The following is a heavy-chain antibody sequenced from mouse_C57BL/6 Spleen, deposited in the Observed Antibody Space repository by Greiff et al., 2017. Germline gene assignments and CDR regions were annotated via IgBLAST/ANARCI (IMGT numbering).Heavy chain of an antibody. J-gene: IGHJ2*01. Sequence: VQLKESGGGLVKPGGSLKLSCAASGFTFSDYAMHWVRQAPEKGLEWVAYISSGSSTIYYADTVKGRFPFSRDNATNTLFLQITRLRSEDTANYYSARNDGYSYYLDYWGQGTTLTVSS. V-gene: IGHV5-17*01. CDR2: ISSGSSTI. D-gene: IGHD2-3*01. CDR3: ARNDGYSYYLDY. CDR1: GFTFSDYA.